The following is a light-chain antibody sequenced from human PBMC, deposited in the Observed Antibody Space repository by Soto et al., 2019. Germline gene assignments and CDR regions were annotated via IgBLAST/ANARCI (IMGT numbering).Light chain of an antibody. CDR2: GNS. CDR3: QSYDSSLSGLYV. Sequence: QSVLTQPPSVSGAPGQRVTISCTGSSSNIGAGYDVHWYQQLPGTAPKLLIYGNSNRPSGVPDRFSGSKSGTSASLAITGLQAEDEADYYCQSYDSSLSGLYVFGTGTKGDRP. CDR1: SSNIGAGYD. V-gene: IGLV1-40*01. J-gene: IGLJ1*01.